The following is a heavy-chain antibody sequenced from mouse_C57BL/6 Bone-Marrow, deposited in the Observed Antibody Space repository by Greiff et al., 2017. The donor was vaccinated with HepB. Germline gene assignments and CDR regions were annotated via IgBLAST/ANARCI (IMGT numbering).Heavy chain of an antibody. Sequence: ESGPGLVKPSQSLSLTCSVTGYSITSCYYWNWIRQFPGNKLEWMGYISYDGSNNYNPSLKNRISITRDTSKNQFFLKLNSVTTEDTATYYCARYLRGGAMDYWGQGTSVTVSS. CDR3: ARYLRGGAMDY. J-gene: IGHJ4*01. V-gene: IGHV3-6*01. CDR2: ISYDGSN. CDR1: GYSITSCYY. D-gene: IGHD5-1*01.